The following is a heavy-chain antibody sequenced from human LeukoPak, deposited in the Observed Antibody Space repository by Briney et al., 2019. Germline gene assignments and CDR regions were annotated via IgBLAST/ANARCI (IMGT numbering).Heavy chain of an antibody. J-gene: IGHJ5*02. CDR1: GGTFSSYA. CDR3: ARVPTVTPGFWFDP. D-gene: IGHD4-17*01. Sequence: AASVTVSCKASGGTFSSYAISWVRQAPGQGLEWMGGIIPIFGTANYAQKFQGRVTITTDESTSTAYMELSSLRSEDTAVYYCARVPTVTPGFWFDPWGQGTLVTVSS. V-gene: IGHV1-69*05. CDR2: IIPIFGTA.